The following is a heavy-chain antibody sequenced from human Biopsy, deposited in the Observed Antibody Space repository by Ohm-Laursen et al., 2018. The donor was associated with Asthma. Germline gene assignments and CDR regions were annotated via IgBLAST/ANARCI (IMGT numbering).Heavy chain of an antibody. D-gene: IGHD2-21*02. CDR2: ISYDGRET. CDR1: GFTFGGYW. Sequence: SLRLSCTASGFTFGGYWMSWVRQGPGKGPEWVALISYDGRETGYVDSVKGRFTISRDNFRNTVHLQMSSLRPEDSAVYYCTRDRFYNSVTSESFYYGVDVWGQGTTVTVSS. CDR3: TRDRFYNSVTSESFYYGVDV. J-gene: IGHJ6*02. V-gene: IGHV3-7*01.